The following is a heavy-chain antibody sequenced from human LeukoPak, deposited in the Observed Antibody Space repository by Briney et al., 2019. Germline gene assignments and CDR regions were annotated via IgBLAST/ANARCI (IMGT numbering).Heavy chain of an antibody. J-gene: IGHJ4*02. V-gene: IGHV3-21*01. CDR2: ISSSSSYI. CDR3: ARVPYYYGSGSYYDY. CDR1: GFTFSTYS. Sequence: PGGSLRLSCAASGFTFSTYSVNWVRQALGKGLEWVSSISSSSSYIYYADSVKGRFTISRDNAKNSLYLQMNSLRAEDTAVYYCARVPYYYGSGSYYDYWGQGTLVTISS. D-gene: IGHD3-10*01.